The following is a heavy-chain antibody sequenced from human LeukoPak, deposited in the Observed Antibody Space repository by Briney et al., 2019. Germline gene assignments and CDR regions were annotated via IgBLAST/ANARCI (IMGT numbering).Heavy chain of an antibody. CDR1: GGSISSYY. V-gene: IGHV4-4*07. D-gene: IGHD6-13*01. Sequence: PSETLSLTCTVSGGSISSYYWSWIRQPAGKGLEWIGRIYTGGSTNYNPSLKSRVTMSVDTSKNQFSLKLSSVTAADTAVYYCARDQARYSSSWYDAFDIWGQGTMVTVSS. CDR3: ARDQARYSSSWYDAFDI. CDR2: IYTGGST. J-gene: IGHJ3*02.